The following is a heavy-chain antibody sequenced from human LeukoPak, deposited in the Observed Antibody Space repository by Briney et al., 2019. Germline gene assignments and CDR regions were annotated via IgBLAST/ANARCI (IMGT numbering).Heavy chain of an antibody. CDR1: GFTFSSYA. CDR2: ISYDGSNK. Sequence: GGSLRLSCAASGFTFSSYAMHWVRQAPGKGLEWVAVISYDGSNKYYADSVKGRLTISRDNSKNTLYLQMNSLRAEDTAVYYCARAGYYGSGSYPIKFDYWGQGTLVTVSS. V-gene: IGHV3-30*04. D-gene: IGHD3-10*01. J-gene: IGHJ4*02. CDR3: ARAGYYGSGSYPIKFDY.